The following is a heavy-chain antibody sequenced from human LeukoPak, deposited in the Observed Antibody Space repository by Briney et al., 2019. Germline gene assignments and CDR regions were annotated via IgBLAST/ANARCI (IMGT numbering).Heavy chain of an antibody. Sequence: SETLSLTCTVSGASVSSGDHHWRWLRQAPGKGLEWIGHNMNTYYNPSLKSRVTISIDTSKNQFSLMLSTVTAADTAIYYCATYYVNGAGRGHWGPGTLVTVSS. CDR2: NMNT. CDR1: GASVSSGDHH. V-gene: IGHV4-61*08. J-gene: IGHJ4*02. CDR3: ATYYVNGAGRGH. D-gene: IGHD2-8*01.